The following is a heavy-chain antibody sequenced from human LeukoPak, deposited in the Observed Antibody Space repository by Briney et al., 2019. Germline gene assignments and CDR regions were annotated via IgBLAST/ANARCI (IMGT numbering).Heavy chain of an antibody. V-gene: IGHV1-69*06. Sequence: GASVKVSCKASGGTFSSYAISWVRQVPGQGLEWMGGIIPIFGTANYAQKFQGRVTITADKSTSTAYMELSSLRSEDTAVYYCATDRGYCSSTSCYGTSTGGWFDPWGQGTLVTVSS. J-gene: IGHJ5*02. CDR1: GGTFSSYA. CDR3: ATDRGYCSSTSCYGTSTGGWFDP. CDR2: IIPIFGTA. D-gene: IGHD2-2*01.